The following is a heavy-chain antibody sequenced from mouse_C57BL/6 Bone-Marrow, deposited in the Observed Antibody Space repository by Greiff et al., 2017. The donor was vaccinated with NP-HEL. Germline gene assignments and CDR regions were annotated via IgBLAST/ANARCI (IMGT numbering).Heavy chain of an antibody. J-gene: IGHJ4*01. V-gene: IGHV1-15*01. CDR3: TRRDDGNAMDY. CDR2: IDPETGGT. CDR1: GYTFTDYE. D-gene: IGHD2-3*01. Sequence: VQLQQSGAELVRPGASVTLSCKASGYTFTDYEMHWVKQTPVHGLEWIGAIDPETGGTAYNQKFKGKAILTADKSSSTAYMELRSLTSEDSAVYYCTRRDDGNAMDYWGQGTSVTVSS.